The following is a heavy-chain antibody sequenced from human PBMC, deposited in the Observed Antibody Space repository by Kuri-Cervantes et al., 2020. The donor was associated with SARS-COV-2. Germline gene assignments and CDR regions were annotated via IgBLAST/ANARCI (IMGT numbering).Heavy chain of an antibody. CDR2: IKQDGSEE. J-gene: IGHJ4*02. CDR3: ARASFDFWSGYYTGYFFDY. D-gene: IGHD3-3*01. Sequence: GESLKISCAASGFIFSNYWMSWVRQAPGKGLEWVANIKQDGSEEFYVDSVRGRFTVSRDTAKKSLFLQMNSLRAEDTAVYYCARASFDFWSGYYTGYFFDYWGQGTLVTVSS. CDR1: GFIFSNYW. V-gene: IGHV3-7*01.